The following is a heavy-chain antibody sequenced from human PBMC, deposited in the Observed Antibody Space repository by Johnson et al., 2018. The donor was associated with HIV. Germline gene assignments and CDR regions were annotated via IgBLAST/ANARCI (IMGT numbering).Heavy chain of an antibody. CDR3: AKLRDYYDSIEDAFDI. CDR2: IWYDGSNK. J-gene: IGHJ3*02. Sequence: VQLMESGGGVVQPGRSLRLSCAASGFTFSSYGMHWVRQAPGKGLEWVAVIWYDGSNKYYADSVKGRFTISRDNSKHTLDLQMNSLRAEDTAVYYCAKLRDYYDSIEDAFDIWGQGTMVTVSS. D-gene: IGHD3-22*01. V-gene: IGHV3-33*06. CDR1: GFTFSSYG.